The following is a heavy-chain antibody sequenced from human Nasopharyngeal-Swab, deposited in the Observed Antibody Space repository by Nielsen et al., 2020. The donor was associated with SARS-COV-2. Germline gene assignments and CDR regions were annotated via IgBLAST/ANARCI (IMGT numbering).Heavy chain of an antibody. CDR2: IIPIFGTA. CDR1: GYTFTSYD. J-gene: IGHJ4*02. CDR3: ARDRRTHFDY. V-gene: IGHV1-69*13. Sequence: SVKVSCKASGYTFTSYDINWVRQATGQGLEWMGGIIPIFGTANYAQKFQGRVTITADESTSTAYMELSSLRSEDTAVYYCARDRRTHFDYWGQGTLVTVSS.